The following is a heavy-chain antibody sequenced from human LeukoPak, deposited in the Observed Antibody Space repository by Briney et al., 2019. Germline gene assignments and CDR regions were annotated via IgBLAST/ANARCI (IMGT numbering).Heavy chain of an antibody. V-gene: IGHV3-30*02. CDR1: GFTFSSYG. CDR2: IRYDGSNK. D-gene: IGHD2-2*01. Sequence: GGSLRLSCAASGFTFSSYGMHWVRQAPGKGLEWVAFIRYDGSNKYYADSVKGRFTISRDNSKNTLYLQMNSLRAEDTAVYYCARDLRRCSSTSCLEGFDYWGQGTLVTVSS. CDR3: ARDLRRCSSTSCLEGFDY. J-gene: IGHJ4*02.